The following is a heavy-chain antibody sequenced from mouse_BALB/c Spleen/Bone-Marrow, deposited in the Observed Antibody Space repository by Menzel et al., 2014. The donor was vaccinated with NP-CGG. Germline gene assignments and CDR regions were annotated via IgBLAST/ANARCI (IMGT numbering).Heavy chain of an antibody. V-gene: IGHV1-9*01. CDR3: AGGGVGGGYWYFDV. CDR2: ILPGSGST. D-gene: IGHD1-1*02. J-gene: IGHJ1*01. Sequence: VQVVESGAELMKPGASVKISCKATGYTFSSYWIEWVKQRPGHGLEWIGEILPGSGSTNYNEKFKGKATFTADTSSNTAYMQRSSRTSEVSAVYSGAGGGVGGGYWYFDVWGAGTTVTVSS. CDR1: GYTFSSYW.